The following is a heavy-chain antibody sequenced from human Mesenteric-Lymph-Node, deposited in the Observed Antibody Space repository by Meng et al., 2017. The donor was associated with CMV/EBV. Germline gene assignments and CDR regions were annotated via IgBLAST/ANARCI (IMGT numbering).Heavy chain of an antibody. Sequence: QEGGPGLGEAQQTRSGNVTCSGDGISWNRAALNWIRQAPARGLEWLGRTYYRSEAYNDYAVSVKSRISVNLDTSKNQLSLHLSFVTAEDTAVYYCAYFGDLPPLWWGQGTLVTVSS. CDR1: GDGISWNRAA. CDR2: TYYRSEAYN. D-gene: IGHD3-16*01. J-gene: IGHJ4*02. V-gene: IGHV6-1*02. CDR3: AYFGDLPPLW.